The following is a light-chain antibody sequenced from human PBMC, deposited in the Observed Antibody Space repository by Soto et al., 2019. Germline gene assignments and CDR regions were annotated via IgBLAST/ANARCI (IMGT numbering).Light chain of an antibody. J-gene: IGKJ4*01. CDR2: GAS. CDR3: QQLNSYPLT. CDR1: QAISRS. Sequence: DIQLTQSPSFLSASVGDKVTITCRASQAISRSLAWYQQNPGKAPKLLIYGASTLQSGVPSRFSGSGSGTEFTLTIGSLQPEDFATYYCQQLNSYPLTFGGWAKVEMK. V-gene: IGKV1-9*01.